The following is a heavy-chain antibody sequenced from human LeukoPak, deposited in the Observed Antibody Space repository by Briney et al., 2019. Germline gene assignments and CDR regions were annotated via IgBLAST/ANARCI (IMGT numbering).Heavy chain of an antibody. CDR3: ARRTYKILRGTEYGYWYFDL. J-gene: IGHJ2*01. CDR1: GGPLSGYY. D-gene: IGHD3-9*01. V-gene: IGHV4-34*01. Sequence: PSETLSLPCAVYGGPLSGYYWSWIRQPPGRGRGWIGEINDSGRTNYNPSLKSRVSISVDTSKSQCSLKLTSVTAADTAVYYCARRTYKILRGTEYGYWYFDLWGRGTLVTVSS. CDR2: INDSGRT.